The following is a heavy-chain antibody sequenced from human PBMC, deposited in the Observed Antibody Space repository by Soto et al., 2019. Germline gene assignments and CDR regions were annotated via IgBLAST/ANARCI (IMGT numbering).Heavy chain of an antibody. J-gene: IGHJ3*02. V-gene: IGHV3-33*01. CDR2: IWYDGSNK. CDR1: GFTFSSYG. CDR3: ARGAAGVLDAFDI. D-gene: IGHD6-19*01. Sequence: GGSLRLSCAASGFTFSSYGMHWVRQAPGKGLEWVAVIWYDGSNKYYADSVKGRFTISRDNSKNTLYLQMNSLRAEDTAVYYCARGAAGVLDAFDIWGQGTMVTVSS.